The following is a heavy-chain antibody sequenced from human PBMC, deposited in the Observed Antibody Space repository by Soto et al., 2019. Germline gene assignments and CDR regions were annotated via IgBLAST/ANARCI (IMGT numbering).Heavy chain of an antibody. Sequence: QVQLVESGGGVVQPGRSLRLSCAASGFTFSNYGMHWVRQAPGKGLEWVAVISYDENNKHYADSVKGRFTISRDNSKNTLYLQMNSRRAEDTAVYYCAKDLLRYFDWSPEDYWGQGTLVSVSS. CDR1: GFTFSNYG. D-gene: IGHD3-9*01. J-gene: IGHJ4*02. CDR3: AKDLLRYFDWSPEDY. V-gene: IGHV3-30*18. CDR2: ISYDENNK.